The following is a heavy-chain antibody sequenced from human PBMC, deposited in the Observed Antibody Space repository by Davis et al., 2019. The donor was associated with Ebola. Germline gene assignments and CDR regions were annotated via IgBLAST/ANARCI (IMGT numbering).Heavy chain of an antibody. V-gene: IGHV4-59*05. Sequence: GSLRLSCTVSGGSISSYYWSWIRQPPGKGLEWIGSIYYSGSTYYNPSLKSRVTISVDTSKNQFSLKLSSVTAADTAVYYCARDTHYGELLYYYGMDVWGQGTTVTVSS. CDR2: IYYSGST. D-gene: IGHD4-17*01. CDR1: GGSISSYY. CDR3: ARDTHYGELLYYYGMDV. J-gene: IGHJ6*02.